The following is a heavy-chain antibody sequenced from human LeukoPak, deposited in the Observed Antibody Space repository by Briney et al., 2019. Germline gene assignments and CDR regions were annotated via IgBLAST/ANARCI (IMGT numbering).Heavy chain of an antibody. CDR1: GGTFSSYA. CDR2: IIPIFGTA. CDR3: ARAKEVAYSGSYSAPHLDY. J-gene: IGHJ4*02. Sequence: ASVKVSCKASGGTFSSYAISWVRQAPGQGLEWMRGIIPIFGTANYAQKFQGRVTITADESTSTAYMELSSLRSEDTAVHYCARAKEVAYSGSYSAPHLDYWGQGTLVTVSS. D-gene: IGHD1-26*01. V-gene: IGHV1-69*13.